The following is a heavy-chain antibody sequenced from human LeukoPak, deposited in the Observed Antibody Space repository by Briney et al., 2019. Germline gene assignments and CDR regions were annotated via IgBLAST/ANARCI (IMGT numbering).Heavy chain of an antibody. CDR3: AKDRLLHCTNGVCCLNSLHDY. Sequence: PGGSLRLSCAASGFTFSSYWMHWVRQAPGKGLEWVSAISGSGGSTYYADSVKGRFTISRDNSKNTLYLQMNSLRAEDTAVYYCAKDRLLHCTNGVCCLNSLHDYWGQGTLVTVSS. D-gene: IGHD2-8*01. CDR1: GFTFSSYW. CDR2: ISGSGGST. J-gene: IGHJ4*02. V-gene: IGHV3-23*01.